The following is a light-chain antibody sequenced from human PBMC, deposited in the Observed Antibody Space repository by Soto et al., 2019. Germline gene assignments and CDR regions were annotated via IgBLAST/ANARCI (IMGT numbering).Light chain of an antibody. CDR2: DAS. J-gene: IGKJ3*01. Sequence: EIVLTQSPAILSLSPGERATFSCRASQSVSRNLDWYQHKPGQTPWLLIYDASNRATGIPVRFSGSGSGTDFTLTISSLEPEDFAVYYCQQRSNGLSFGPGTKVDIK. V-gene: IGKV3-11*01. CDR1: QSVSRN. CDR3: QQRSNGLS.